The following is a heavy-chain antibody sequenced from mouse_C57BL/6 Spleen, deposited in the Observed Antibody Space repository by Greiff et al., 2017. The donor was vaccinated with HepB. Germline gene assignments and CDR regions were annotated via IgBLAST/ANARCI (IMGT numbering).Heavy chain of an antibody. V-gene: IGHV1-64*01. CDR2: IHPNSGST. CDR1: GYTFTSYW. CDR3: ARTARDPYYFDY. J-gene: IGHJ2*01. D-gene: IGHD3-3*01. Sequence: QVQLKQPGAELVKPGASVKLSCKASGYTFTSYWMHWVKQRPGQGLEWIGMIHPNSGSTNYNEKFKSKATLTVDKSSSTAYMQLSSLTSEDSAVYYCARTARDPYYFDYWGQGTTLTVSS.